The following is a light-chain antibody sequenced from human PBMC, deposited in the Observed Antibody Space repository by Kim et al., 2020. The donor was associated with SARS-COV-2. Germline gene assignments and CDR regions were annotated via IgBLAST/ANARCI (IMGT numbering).Light chain of an antibody. CDR2: EVK. V-gene: IGLV2-14*01. J-gene: IGLJ3*02. CDR3: SSYAGSNTLV. CDR1: SSEVGDYTY. Sequence: GQSVTISCSGTSSEVGDYTYVSWYQQHPGKAPKLIIFEVKYRPSGVPNRFSGSKSGNTASLTISGLQAEDEADYYCSSYAGSNTLVFGGGTQLTVL.